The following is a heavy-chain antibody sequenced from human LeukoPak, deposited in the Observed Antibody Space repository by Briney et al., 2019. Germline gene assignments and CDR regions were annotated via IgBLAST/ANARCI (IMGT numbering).Heavy chain of an antibody. D-gene: IGHD1-1*01. Sequence: PSETLSLTCAVSGGSISSGDNSWSWIRQPPGKGLEWIGYIYQSGSPYYNPSLKSRVIISVDRSRNQFSLKLTSVTAADTAVYYCARIGNYYFDYWGQGTLVTVSS. CDR3: ARIGNYYFDY. CDR2: IYQSGSP. V-gene: IGHV4-30-2*01. J-gene: IGHJ4*02. CDR1: GGSISSGDNS.